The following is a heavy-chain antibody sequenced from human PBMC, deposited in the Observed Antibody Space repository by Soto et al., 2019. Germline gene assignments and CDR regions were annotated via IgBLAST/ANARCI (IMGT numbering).Heavy chain of an antibody. CDR3: ASWAGQGGTAFFSGPFDY. CDR1: GFTFRNHA. V-gene: IGHV3-30*03. Sequence: QVQLVESGGGLVQPGRSLRLSCAASGFTFRNHAMHWVRQAPGKGLEWVAFISYDGNNDYYGDSVKGRFTISRDNSKNTLYLQMNSLRPDDTAVYYGASWAGQGGTAFFSGPFDYWGQGTLVTVSS. J-gene: IGHJ4*02. D-gene: IGHD2-15*01. CDR2: ISYDGNND.